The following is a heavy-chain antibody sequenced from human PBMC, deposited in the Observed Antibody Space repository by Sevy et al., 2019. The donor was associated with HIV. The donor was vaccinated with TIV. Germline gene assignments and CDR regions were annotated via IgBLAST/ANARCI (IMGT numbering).Heavy chain of an antibody. CDR3: ARDIERFGDRYYGMDV. J-gene: IGHJ6*02. V-gene: IGHV3-33*01. D-gene: IGHD3-10*01. Sequence: GGSLRLSCAASGFTFSSYGMHWVRQAPGKGLEWVAVIWYDGSNKYYADSVKGRFTISRDNSKNTLYQQMNSLRAEDTAVYYSARDIERFGDRYYGMDVWGQGTTVTVSS. CDR2: IWYDGSNK. CDR1: GFTFSSYG.